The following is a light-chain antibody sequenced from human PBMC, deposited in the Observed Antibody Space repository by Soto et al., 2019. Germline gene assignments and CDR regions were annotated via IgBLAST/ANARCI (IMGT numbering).Light chain of an antibody. CDR1: QTISSW. V-gene: IGKV1-5*03. CDR2: KAS. J-gene: IGKJ1*01. Sequence: DIQMTQSPSTLSGSVGDRVTITCRASQTISSWLASYQQKPGKAPKLLIYKASTLKGGVPSRFSGSGSGTEFTLTISSLQPDDFATYYCQHYNSYSEAFGQGTKVDI. CDR3: QHYNSYSEA.